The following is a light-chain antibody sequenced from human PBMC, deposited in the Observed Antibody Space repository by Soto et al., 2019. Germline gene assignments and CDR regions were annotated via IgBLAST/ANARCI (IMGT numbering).Light chain of an antibody. J-gene: IGLJ2*01. CDR1: SSDVGEYNS. CDR3: SSYATYNMI. CDR2: EVT. Sequence: QSALTQPASVSGSPGQSITISCTGTSSDVGEYNSVSWYQQHPGKAPKLIIYEVTNRPSGVSDRLSGSKSGNTASLTISGLQAEDEADYYCSSYATYNMILGGGTKLTVL. V-gene: IGLV2-14*01.